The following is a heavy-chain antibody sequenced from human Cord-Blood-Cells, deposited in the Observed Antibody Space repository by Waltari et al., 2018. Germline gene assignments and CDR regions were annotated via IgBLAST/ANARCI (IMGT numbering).Heavy chain of an antibody. V-gene: IGHV4-34*01. Sequence: QVQLQQRGAGLLKPSETLSLTCAVSGGSFSGYYWSWIRHPQGTGLEWIGEINHSGSTNYNPALKSQVTIAVDTSKNQFSLKLSSVTAADTAVYYCARGYCSSTSCYTRRGNYFDYWGQGTLVTVSS. CDR2: INHSGST. CDR3: ARGYCSSTSCYTRRGNYFDY. D-gene: IGHD2-2*02. CDR1: GGSFSGYY. J-gene: IGHJ4*02.